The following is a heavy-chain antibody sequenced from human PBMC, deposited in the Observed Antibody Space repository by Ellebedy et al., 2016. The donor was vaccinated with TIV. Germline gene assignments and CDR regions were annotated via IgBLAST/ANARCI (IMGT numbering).Heavy chain of an antibody. J-gene: IGHJ4*02. D-gene: IGHD3-16*01. CDR2: INPSTGST. CDR3: ARGLGHTETLTKTGFGDY. CDR1: GYPFSSYG. Sequence: AASVKVSCKASGYPFSSYGMSWVRQAPGQGLEWMGIINPSTGSTAYAQNFQGRVTMTRDTSTSTVYMELSSLRSEDTAMYFCARGLGHTETLTKTGFGDYWGQGTLVTVSS. V-gene: IGHV1-46*01.